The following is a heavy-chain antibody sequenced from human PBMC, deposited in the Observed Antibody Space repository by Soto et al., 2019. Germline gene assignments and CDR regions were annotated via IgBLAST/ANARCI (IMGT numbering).Heavy chain of an antibody. V-gene: IGHV5-10-1*01. CDR2: IDPSDSYT. J-gene: IGHJ6*02. Sequence: LKISCKGSGYSFTSYWISWVRQMPGKGLEWMGRIDPSDSYTNYSPSFQGHVTISADKSISTAYLQWSSLKASDTAMYYCARSSEQWLAQGYYYYGMDVWGQGTTVTVSS. D-gene: IGHD6-19*01. CDR1: GYSFTSYW. CDR3: ARSSEQWLAQGYYYYGMDV.